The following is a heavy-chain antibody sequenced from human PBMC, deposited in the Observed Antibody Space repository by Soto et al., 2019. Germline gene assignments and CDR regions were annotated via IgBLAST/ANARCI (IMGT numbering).Heavy chain of an antibody. Sequence: SETLSLTCTVFGGSISSSSYYWGWIRQPPGKGLEWIGCIYYSGSTYYNPSLKSRVTISVDTSKNQFSLKLSSVTAADTAVYYCARSYPTRYYYDRSGDYFEYWGLGSLVTVSS. CDR3: ARSYPTRYYYDRSGDYFEY. J-gene: IGHJ4*02. V-gene: IGHV4-39*01. D-gene: IGHD3-22*01. CDR1: GGSISSSSYY. CDR2: IYYSGST.